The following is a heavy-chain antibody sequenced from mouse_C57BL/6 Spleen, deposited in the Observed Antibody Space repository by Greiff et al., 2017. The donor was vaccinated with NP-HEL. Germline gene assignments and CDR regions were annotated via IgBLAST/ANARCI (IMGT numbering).Heavy chain of an antibody. V-gene: IGHV1-82*01. CDR3: AMAITTVVATDFDV. D-gene: IGHD1-1*01. Sequence: QVQLQQSGPELVKPGASVKISCKASGYAFSSSWMNWVKQRPGKGLEWIGRIYPGDGDTNYNGKFKGKATLTADKSSSTAYMQLSSLTSEDSAVYFCAMAITTVVATDFDVWGTGTTVTVSS. CDR2: IYPGDGDT. CDR1: GYAFSSSW. J-gene: IGHJ1*03.